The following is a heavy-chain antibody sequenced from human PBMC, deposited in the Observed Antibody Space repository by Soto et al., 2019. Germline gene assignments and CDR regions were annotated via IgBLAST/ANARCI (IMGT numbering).Heavy chain of an antibody. J-gene: IGHJ5*02. Sequence: PVGSLRLSCASSVFTFRTYSMSCVRHSPGKGLEWVSSISSSSSYIYYADSVKGRFTISRDNAKNSLYLQMNSLRAEDTAVYYCARELSGIASWFEPWGPAMLVRVSS. V-gene: IGHV3-21*01. CDR3: ARELSGIASWFEP. D-gene: IGHD2-15*01. CDR1: VFTFRTYS. CDR2: ISSSSSYI.